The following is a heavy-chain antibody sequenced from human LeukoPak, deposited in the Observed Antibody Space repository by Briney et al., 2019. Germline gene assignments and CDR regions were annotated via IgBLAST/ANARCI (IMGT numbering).Heavy chain of an antibody. CDR2: IIPIFGTA. D-gene: IGHD3-9*01. J-gene: IGHJ6*04. V-gene: IGHV1-69*01. Sequence: SVKVSCKASGGTFISYAMSWVRQPPGQGLEWMGGIIPIFGTANYAQKFQGRVTITADESTSTAYMELSSLRSEDTAVYYCARMYDILTAILDVWGKGTTVTVSS. CDR3: ARMYDILTAILDV. CDR1: GGTFISYA.